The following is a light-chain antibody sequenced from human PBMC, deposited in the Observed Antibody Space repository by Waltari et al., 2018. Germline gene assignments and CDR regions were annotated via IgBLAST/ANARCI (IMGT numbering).Light chain of an antibody. Sequence: DIQMTQSPSSLSASVGDRVTITCQTSQDTRNYLNWYQQKPEKAPKLLIYGASSLETGVTSSFSGNGSGTDFTFTISSLQPEDIATYYCQQYDNLVFTFGPGTKVDIK. J-gene: IGKJ3*01. CDR1: QDTRNY. CDR2: GAS. CDR3: QQYDNLVFT. V-gene: IGKV1-33*01.